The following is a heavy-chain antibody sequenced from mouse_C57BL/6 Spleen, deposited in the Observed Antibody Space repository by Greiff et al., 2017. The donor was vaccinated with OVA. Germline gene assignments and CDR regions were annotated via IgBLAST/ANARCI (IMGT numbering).Heavy chain of an antibody. CDR1: GYTFTSYT. Sequence: QVQLKESGAELARPGASVKMSCKASGYTFTSYTMHWVKQRPGQGLEWIGYINPSSGYTKYNQKFKDKATLTADKSSSTAYMQLSSLTSEDSAVYYCASTTVVAPDWYFDVWGTGTTVTVSS. CDR2: INPSSGYT. D-gene: IGHD1-1*01. CDR3: ASTTVVAPDWYFDV. V-gene: IGHV1-4*01. J-gene: IGHJ1*03.